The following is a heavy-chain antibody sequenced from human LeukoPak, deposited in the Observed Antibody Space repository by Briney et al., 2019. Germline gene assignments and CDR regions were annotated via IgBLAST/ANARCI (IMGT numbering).Heavy chain of an antibody. CDR3: ARSRELEYYNWFDP. CDR1: GYTFTGYY. V-gene: IGHV1-2*02. Sequence: ASVKVSCKASGYTFTGYYMHWVRQAPGQGLEWMGWINPNSGGTNYAQKFQGRVTVTRDTSISTAYMELSRLRSDDTAVYYCARSRELEYYNWFDPWGQGTLVTVSS. J-gene: IGHJ5*02. CDR2: INPNSGGT. D-gene: IGHD1-26*01.